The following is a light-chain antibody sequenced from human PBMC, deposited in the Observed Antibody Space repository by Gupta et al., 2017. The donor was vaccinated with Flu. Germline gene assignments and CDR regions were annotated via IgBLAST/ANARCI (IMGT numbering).Light chain of an antibody. Sequence: QSALTQPAAVSGSPGQSIAISCTGTNSDIGSYNYVSWYQQQPGKAPNLMIYAVSNGPSGVSSLSSSSGSGNTASLTISGLQAEADADYYCGSYRSVGLFGGGTKVTVL. J-gene: IGLJ2*01. CDR3: GSYRSVGL. V-gene: IGLV2-14*01. CDR1: NSDIGSYNY. CDR2: AVS.